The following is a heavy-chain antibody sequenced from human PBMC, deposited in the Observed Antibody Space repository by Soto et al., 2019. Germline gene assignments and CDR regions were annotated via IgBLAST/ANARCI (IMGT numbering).Heavy chain of an antibody. CDR3: ARGFMITFGGGLDY. Sequence: GSLRLSCAAAGVTVSSNYMSWVRQAPGKGLEWVSVIYSGGSTYYADSVKGRFTISRDNSKNTLYLQMNSLRAEDTAVYYCARGFMITFGGGLDYWGQGTLVTVSS. CDR2: IYSGGST. CDR1: GVTVSSNY. V-gene: IGHV3-53*01. J-gene: IGHJ4*02. D-gene: IGHD3-16*01.